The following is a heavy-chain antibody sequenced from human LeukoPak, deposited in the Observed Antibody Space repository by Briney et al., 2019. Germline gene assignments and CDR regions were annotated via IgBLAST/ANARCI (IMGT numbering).Heavy chain of an antibody. CDR3: VSYGSGSYYIDLPFDY. V-gene: IGHV4-59*05. J-gene: IGHJ4*02. D-gene: IGHD3-10*01. Sequence: SETLSLTCAVSGGSISSYYWSWIRQPPGKGLEWIGSIYYSGSTYYNPSLKSRVTISVDTSKNQFSLKLSSVTAADTAVYYCVSYGSGSYYIDLPFDYWGQGTLVTVSS. CDR1: GGSISSYY. CDR2: IYYSGST.